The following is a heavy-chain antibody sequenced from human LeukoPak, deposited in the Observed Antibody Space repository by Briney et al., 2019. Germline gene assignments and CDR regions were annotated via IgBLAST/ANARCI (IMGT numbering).Heavy chain of an antibody. V-gene: IGHV3-23*01. Sequence: GGSLRLSCAASGFTFNNYAMSWVRQAPGKGLEWVSAISGSGGSTYYADSVKGRFTISRDNSKNTLYLQMNSLRAEDTAVYYCAKVRVTGNYYFDYWGQGTLVTVSS. J-gene: IGHJ4*02. CDR2: ISGSGGST. D-gene: IGHD2-21*02. CDR1: GFTFNNYA. CDR3: AKVRVTGNYYFDY.